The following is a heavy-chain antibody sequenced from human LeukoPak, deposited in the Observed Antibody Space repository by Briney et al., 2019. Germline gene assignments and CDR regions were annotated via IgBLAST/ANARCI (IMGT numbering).Heavy chain of an antibody. CDR3: AGSPGYDSSGSY. CDR1: GFTVSSNY. J-gene: IGHJ4*02. V-gene: IGHV3-66*01. Sequence: GGSLRLSCAASGFTVSSNYMSWVREAPGKGLGWVSVIYSGVNTYYADSVTGRFTISRDNSKNTLYLQMNSLRAEDTAVYYCAGSPGYDSSGSYWGQGTLVTVSS. CDR2: IYSGVNT. D-gene: IGHD3-22*01.